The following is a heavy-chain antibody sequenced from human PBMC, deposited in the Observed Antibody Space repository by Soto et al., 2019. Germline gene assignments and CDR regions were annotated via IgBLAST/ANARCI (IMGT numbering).Heavy chain of an antibody. J-gene: IGHJ4*02. D-gene: IGHD2-21*02. V-gene: IGHV4-39*01. CDR1: VDSINNRSYY. CDR2: IYYSGST. Sequence: SETLSLSCTVTVDSINNRSYYWCWIRQPPGKGLEWIGSIYYSGSTYNNPSLKSRVSMSVDTSKNQFSLKLRSVTAADTALYYCARQRTSVVTQAYFDSWGQGSQVTVSS. CDR3: ARQRTSVVTQAYFDS.